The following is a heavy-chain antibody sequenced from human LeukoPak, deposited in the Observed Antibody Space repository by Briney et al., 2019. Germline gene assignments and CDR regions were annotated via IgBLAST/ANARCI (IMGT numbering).Heavy chain of an antibody. CDR3: ARHVGYGDSVAFDI. J-gene: IGHJ3*02. V-gene: IGHV4-59*08. CDR2: IYYSGST. Sequence: SETLSLTCTVSGGSISSYYWSWIRQPPGKGLEWIGYIYYSGSTNYNPSLKSRVTISVDTSKNQFSLKLSSVTAADTAVYYCARHVGYGDSVAFDIWGQGTMVTVSS. CDR1: GGSISSYY. D-gene: IGHD4-17*01.